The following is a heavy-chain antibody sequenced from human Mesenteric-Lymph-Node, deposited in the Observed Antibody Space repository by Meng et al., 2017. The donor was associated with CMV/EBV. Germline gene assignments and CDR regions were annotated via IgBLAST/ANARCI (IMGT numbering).Heavy chain of an antibody. CDR1: GFTVSSNY. CDR3: TRYCSGGSCYS. D-gene: IGHD2-15*01. V-gene: IGHV3-53*01. J-gene: IGHJ4*02. CDR2: IYSGGST. Sequence: GGSLRLSCAASGFTVSSNYMSWVRQAPGKGLEWVSVIYSGGSTYYADSVKGRFTISRNNSKNTLFLQMNSLRAEDTAVYYCTRYCSGGSCYSWGQGTLVTVSS.